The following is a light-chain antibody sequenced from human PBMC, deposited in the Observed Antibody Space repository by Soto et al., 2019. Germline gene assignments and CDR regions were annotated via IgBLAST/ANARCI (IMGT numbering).Light chain of an antibody. Sequence: SYELTQPPSVSVAPGKTARITCGGTNIGSKSVHWYQQKPGQAPVLVIYYDSDRPSGIPERFSGSNSGNTATLTISRVEAGDEADYYCQVWDSSSDPREVFGGGTQLTVL. CDR1: NIGSKS. J-gene: IGLJ7*01. V-gene: IGLV3-21*04. CDR2: YDS. CDR3: QVWDSSSDPREV.